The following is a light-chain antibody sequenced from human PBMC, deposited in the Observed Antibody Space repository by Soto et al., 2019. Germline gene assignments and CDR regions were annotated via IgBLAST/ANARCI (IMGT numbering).Light chain of an antibody. V-gene: IGKV3-20*01. CDR3: QQYGSSGT. CDR1: QSVSSSY. Sequence: EMVLTQSPGTLSLSQGERATLSCRASQSVSSSYLAWYQQKPGQAPRLLIYGASSRATGIPDRFSGSGSGTDFTLTISRLEPEDSAVYYCQQYGSSGTFGQGTMV. CDR2: GAS. J-gene: IGKJ1*01.